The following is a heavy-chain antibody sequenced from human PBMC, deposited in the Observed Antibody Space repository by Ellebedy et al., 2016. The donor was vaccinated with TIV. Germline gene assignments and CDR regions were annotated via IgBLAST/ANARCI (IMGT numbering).Heavy chain of an antibody. Sequence: GGSLRLXXAASGFTFSTYGMHWVRQAPGKGLEWVAVISYDGSNGYSADSVKGRFTISRDNAKNSLYLQMNSLRVEDTAVYYCARISTCIGGTCYPDYWGQGTLVTVSS. D-gene: IGHD2-15*01. J-gene: IGHJ4*02. V-gene: IGHV3-30*03. CDR3: ARISTCIGGTCYPDY. CDR2: ISYDGSNG. CDR1: GFTFSTYG.